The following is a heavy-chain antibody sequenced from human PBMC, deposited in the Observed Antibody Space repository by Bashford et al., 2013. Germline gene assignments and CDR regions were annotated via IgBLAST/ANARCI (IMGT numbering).Heavy chain of an antibody. Sequence: SETLSLTCTVSDGSISSDTYYWSWIRQRPGKGLEWIGYIYYSGSPYHNPSLKGRVTTSVDTPKNQFSLNLTSVTAADTAVYYCARVAFSSGWYIDDWGQGTLVTVSS. J-gene: IGHJ4*02. D-gene: IGHD6-25*01. CDR2: IYYSGSP. V-gene: IGHV4-31*03. CDR3: ARVAFSSGWYIDD. CDR1: DGSISSDTYY.